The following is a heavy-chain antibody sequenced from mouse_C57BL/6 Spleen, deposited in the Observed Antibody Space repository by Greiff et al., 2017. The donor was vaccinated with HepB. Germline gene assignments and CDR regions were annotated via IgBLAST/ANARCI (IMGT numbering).Heavy chain of an antibody. J-gene: IGHJ1*03. V-gene: IGHV3-8*01. CDR2: ISYSGST. Sequence: EVKLQESGPGLAKPSQTLSLTCSVTGYSITSDYWNWIRKFPGNKLEYMGYISYSGSTYYNPSLKSRISITRDTSKNQYYLQLNSVTTEDTATYYCARAEYGSTLYWYFDVWGTGTTVTVSS. CDR1: GYSITSDY. D-gene: IGHD1-1*01. CDR3: ARAEYGSTLYWYFDV.